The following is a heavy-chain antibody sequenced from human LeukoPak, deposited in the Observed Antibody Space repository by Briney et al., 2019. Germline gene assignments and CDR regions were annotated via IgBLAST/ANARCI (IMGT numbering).Heavy chain of an antibody. D-gene: IGHD3-3*01. J-gene: IGHJ4*02. V-gene: IGHV4-39*01. CDR2: IYYSGST. CDR1: GGSISSSSYY. CDR3: ARHQEFFRDFDY. Sequence: SETLSLTCTVSGGSISSSSYYWGWIRQPPGKGLEWIGSIYYSGSTYYNPSVKSRVTIFVDTSKNQFSLKLSSVTAADTAVYYCARHQEFFRDFDYWGQGTLVTVSS.